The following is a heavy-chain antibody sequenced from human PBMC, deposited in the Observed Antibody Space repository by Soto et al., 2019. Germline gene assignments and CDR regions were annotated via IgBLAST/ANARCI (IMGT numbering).Heavy chain of an antibody. CDR2: IHGDGDYT. J-gene: IGHJ2*01. D-gene: IGHD7-27*01. Sequence: QVLESGGGLVQPGGSLRLSCAASGFTFSCCAMSWVRQAPGKGLEWVPTIHGDGDYTHDTDSVKGRFIISRDNSRNTLYLQMNSLRADDTAVYYCAKNRGAGDYSNWSFAVWGRGTLVTVSS. CDR1: GFTFSCCA. V-gene: IGHV3-23*01. CDR3: AKNRGAGDYSNWSFAV.